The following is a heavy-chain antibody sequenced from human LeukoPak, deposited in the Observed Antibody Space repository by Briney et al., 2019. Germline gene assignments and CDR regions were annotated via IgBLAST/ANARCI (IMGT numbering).Heavy chain of an antibody. D-gene: IGHD5-18*01. Sequence: GASVTVSCTASGYTFTGYYMHWVRQAPGQGLEWMGWINPNSGGTNYAQKFQGWVTMTRDTSISTAYMELSRLRSDDTAVYYCARGYSYGPNYFDYWGQGTLVTVSS. CDR3: ARGYSYGPNYFDY. J-gene: IGHJ4*02. CDR2: INPNSGGT. V-gene: IGHV1-2*04. CDR1: GYTFTGYY.